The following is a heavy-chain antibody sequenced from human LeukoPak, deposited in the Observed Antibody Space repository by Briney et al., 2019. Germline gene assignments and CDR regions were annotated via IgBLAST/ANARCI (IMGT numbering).Heavy chain of an antibody. J-gene: IGHJ4*02. CDR3: AKDRSRTGYSSGWPFDY. CDR2: ISGSGGST. D-gene: IGHD6-19*01. CDR1: GFTFSSYA. Sequence: GGSLRLSCAASGFTFSSYAMSWVRQAPGKGLEWVSAISGSGGSTYYADSVKGRFTISRDNSKNTLYLQMNSLRAEDTAVYYCAKDRSRTGYSSGWPFDYWGQGTLVTVSS. V-gene: IGHV3-23*01.